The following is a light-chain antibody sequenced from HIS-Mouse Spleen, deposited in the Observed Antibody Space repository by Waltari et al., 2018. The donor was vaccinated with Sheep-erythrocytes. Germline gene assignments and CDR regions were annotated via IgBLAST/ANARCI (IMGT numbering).Light chain of an antibody. V-gene: IGLV3-10*01. CDR2: EDS. CDR3: YSTDSSGNHWV. Sequence: SYELTQPPSVSVSPGQTARITCSGDALPKTYDYWYQQKSGQAPVLVIYEDSKRPSGIPERFSGSSSGTMATLTISGAQVEDDADYYCYSTDSSGNHWVFGGGTKLTVL. J-gene: IGLJ3*02. CDR1: ALPKTY.